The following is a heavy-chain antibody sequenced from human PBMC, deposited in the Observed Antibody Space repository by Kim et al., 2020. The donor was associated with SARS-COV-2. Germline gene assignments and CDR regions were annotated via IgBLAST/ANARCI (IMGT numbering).Heavy chain of an antibody. J-gene: IGHJ4*02. CDR3: ARPSSGYDRGGLDS. D-gene: IGHD5-12*01. Sequence: GESLKISCKASGYMFTSYWITWVRQMPGKGLEWMGRIDPSDSYTNYNPSLQGRVTMSVDGSITTAYLHWSSLEASDTAIYYFARPSSGYDRGGLDSWGQG. CDR1: GYMFTSYW. V-gene: IGHV5-10-1*01. CDR2: IDPSDSYT.